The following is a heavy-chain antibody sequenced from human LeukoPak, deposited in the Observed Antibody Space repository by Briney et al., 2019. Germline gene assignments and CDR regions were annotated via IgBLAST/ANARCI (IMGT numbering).Heavy chain of an antibody. J-gene: IGHJ5*02. V-gene: IGHV3-30*18. Sequence: PGMPLRLSCAASGVTLSPYGMHWVRQAPGKGLEWVAVISYEGGTQHYADSVKGRFIISRDNPRNTLYLQMNILRTEDTAVCYCAKEGTPQVSTWYDLWGQGTQVIVSS. CDR2: ISYEGGTQ. D-gene: IGHD3-10*01. CDR1: GVTLSPYG. CDR3: AKEGTPQVSTWYDL.